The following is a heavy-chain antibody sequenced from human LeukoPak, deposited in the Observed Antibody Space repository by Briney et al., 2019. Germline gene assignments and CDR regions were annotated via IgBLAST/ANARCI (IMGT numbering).Heavy chain of an antibody. D-gene: IGHD1-26*01. Sequence: ASVKVSCKASGGTFSSYAINWVRQAPGQGLEWMGRIIPIFGTANYAQKFQGRVTITTDESTSTAYMELSSLRSEDTAVYYCASELGATNYYYYYMDVWGKGTTVTVSS. V-gene: IGHV1-69*05. CDR2: IIPIFGTA. J-gene: IGHJ6*03. CDR3: ASELGATNYYYYYMDV. CDR1: GGTFSSYA.